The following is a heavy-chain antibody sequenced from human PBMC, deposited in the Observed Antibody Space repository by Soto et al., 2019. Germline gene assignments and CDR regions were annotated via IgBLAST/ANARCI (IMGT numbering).Heavy chain of an antibody. J-gene: IGHJ4*02. Sequence: GGSLRLSCAASGLTFTNYAMNWVRQAPGKGLEWVSSISGSGDSTYYADSVKGRFTTSRDNFKRTLYLQMDNLRAEDTALYYCARGASKYRWNYFDYWGQGALVTVSS. CDR2: ISGSGDST. CDR3: ARGASKYRWNYFDY. CDR1: GLTFTNYA. D-gene: IGHD5-12*01. V-gene: IGHV3-23*01.